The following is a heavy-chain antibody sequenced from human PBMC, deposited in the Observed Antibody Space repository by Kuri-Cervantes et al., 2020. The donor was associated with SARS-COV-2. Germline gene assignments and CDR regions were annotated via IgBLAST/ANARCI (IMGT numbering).Heavy chain of an antibody. CDR1: GFTFSSYA. Sequence: GASLKISCAASGFTFSSYAMHWVRQAPGKGLEWVAVISYDGSNKYYADSVKGRFTISRENSKNTLYLQMNSLRAEDTAVYYCARLAVAGPEGRFDPWGQGTLVTVSS. J-gene: IGHJ5*01. V-gene: IGHV3-30*01. CDR3: ARLAVAGPEGRFDP. CDR2: ISYDGSNK. D-gene: IGHD6-19*01.